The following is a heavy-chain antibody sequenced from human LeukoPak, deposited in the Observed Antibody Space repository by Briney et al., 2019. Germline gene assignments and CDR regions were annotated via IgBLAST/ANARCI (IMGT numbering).Heavy chain of an antibody. V-gene: IGHV4-61*08. D-gene: IGHD6-6*01. Sequence: SETLSLTCTVSGDSVNSGDYYWSWIRQPPGKRLEWIGYIYYSGSTKYSPSLKSRVTISIDTSKNQFSLKLSSVTAADTAVYYCARDLSGSSSFGYWGQGTLVTVSS. CDR2: IYYSGST. CDR1: GDSVNSGDYY. CDR3: ARDLSGSSSFGY. J-gene: IGHJ4*02.